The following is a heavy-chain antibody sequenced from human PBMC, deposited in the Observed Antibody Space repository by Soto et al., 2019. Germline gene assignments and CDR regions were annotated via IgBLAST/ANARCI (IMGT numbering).Heavy chain of an antibody. CDR3: AKETTDLGVFDH. V-gene: IGHV3-30*18. Sequence: QVHLVESGGGVVQPGRSLRLSCAASGFTFIGYGMHWVRQAPGKGLEWVALIAYDGSNKYYADSVKGRFTISRDNSKRTLYLEMNSLRAEDTAVYYCAKETTDLGVFDHWGQGTLVTVSS. D-gene: IGHD1-1*01. CDR2: IAYDGSNK. J-gene: IGHJ4*02. CDR1: GFTFIGYG.